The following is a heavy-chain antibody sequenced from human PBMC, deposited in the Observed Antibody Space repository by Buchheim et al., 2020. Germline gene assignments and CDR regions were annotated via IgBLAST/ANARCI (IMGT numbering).Heavy chain of an antibody. D-gene: IGHD2-15*01. J-gene: IGHJ6*02. CDR2: INPSGGST. V-gene: IGHV1-46*01. CDR1: GYTFTNHY. CDR3: ARGGKYCSGGTCYFYGMDV. Sequence: QVQLVQSGAEVKKPGASVKVSCKASGYTFTNHYMHWVRQAPGQGLEWMGIINPSGGSTTYTQKLQGRVTMTSDKSTSTVYMELRSLRSEDSAVYYCARGGKYCSGGTCYFYGMDVWGQGTT.